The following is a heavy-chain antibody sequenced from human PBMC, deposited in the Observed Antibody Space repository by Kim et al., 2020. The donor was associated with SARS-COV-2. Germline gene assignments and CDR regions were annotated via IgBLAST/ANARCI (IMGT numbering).Heavy chain of an antibody. D-gene: IGHD1-1*01. CDR2: KT. V-gene: IGHV3-23*01. Sequence: KTYYADSVRGRFTISRDNSKNALYVQRNSLRAEDTALYYCARQRGYDFDMWGQGTMVTVSS. J-gene: IGHJ3*02. CDR3: ARQRGYDFDM.